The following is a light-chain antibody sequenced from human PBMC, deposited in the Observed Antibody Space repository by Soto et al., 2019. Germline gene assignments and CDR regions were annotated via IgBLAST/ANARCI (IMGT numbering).Light chain of an antibody. CDR3: SSYAGSNNFV. Sequence: QSALTQPPSASGSPGQSVTISCTGTSSDVGAYNFVSWYQQYPGKAPKLMIYEVTKRPSGVPDRVSASKSGNTASLTVSGLRAEDEADYYCSSYAGSNNFVFGSGTKVTVL. CDR1: SSDVGAYNF. J-gene: IGLJ1*01. CDR2: EVT. V-gene: IGLV2-8*01.